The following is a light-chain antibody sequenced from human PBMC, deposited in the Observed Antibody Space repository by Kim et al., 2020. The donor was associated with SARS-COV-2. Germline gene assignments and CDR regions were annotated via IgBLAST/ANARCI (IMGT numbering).Light chain of an antibody. V-gene: IGKV3-20*01. J-gene: IGKJ1*01. CDR3: QQYGSSPQT. CDR1: QSVSSSY. Sequence: SPGERPTPSCRASQSVSSSYLAWYQQKPGQAPRLLIYGASSRATGIPDRFSGSGSGTDFTLTISRLEPEDFAVYYCQQYGSSPQTFGQGTKVDIK. CDR2: GAS.